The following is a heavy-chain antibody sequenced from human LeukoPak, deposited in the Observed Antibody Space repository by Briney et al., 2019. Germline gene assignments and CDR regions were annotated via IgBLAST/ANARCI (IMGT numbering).Heavy chain of an antibody. V-gene: IGHV4-31*03. CDR1: CGSMSSGRYY. D-gene: IGHD3-22*01. CDR3: ARCYYESSGYYFFDY. J-gene: IGHJ4*02. Sequence: SEPLSLTCTVSCGSMSSGRYYLRRIRKHPGGGLECIGVICHSWNTYYHPAVTSRVTISVDTSKTLFSLHLNAMTAAGTALFLCARCYYESSGYYFFDYWGQGTLVTISS. CDR2: ICHSWNT.